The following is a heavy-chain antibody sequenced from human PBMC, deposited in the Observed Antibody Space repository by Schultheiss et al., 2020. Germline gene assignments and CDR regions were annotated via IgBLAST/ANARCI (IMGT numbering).Heavy chain of an antibody. CDR2: IYSSGNT. V-gene: IGHV4-4*09. CDR1: GGSFSGYY. J-gene: IGHJ4*02. Sequence: SETLSLTCAVYGGSFSGYYWNWIRQPPGKGLEWIGCIYSSGNTYYNPSLKSRVDISMDTSNNQFSLKLSSVTAADTAVYYCVRRRDGYQYFDYWGQGTLVTVSS. CDR3: VRRRDGYQYFDY. D-gene: IGHD5-24*01.